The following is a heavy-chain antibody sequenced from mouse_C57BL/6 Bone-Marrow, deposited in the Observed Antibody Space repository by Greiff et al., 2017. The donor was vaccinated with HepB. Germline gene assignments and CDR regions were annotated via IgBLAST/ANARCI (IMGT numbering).Heavy chain of an antibody. Sequence: EVKLVESGGDLVKPGGSLKLSCAASGFTFSTSGMSWVRQTPDKRLEWVATINTGGTYTYYANSVRGRFTISRDTAKNTLFLLMSSLKSDDSAIYYCARDRFDYYFDYWGQGTTLTVSS. CDR3: ARDRFDYYFDY. CDR1: GFTFSTSG. D-gene: IGHD2-14*01. CDR2: INTGGTYT. V-gene: IGHV5-6*01. J-gene: IGHJ2*01.